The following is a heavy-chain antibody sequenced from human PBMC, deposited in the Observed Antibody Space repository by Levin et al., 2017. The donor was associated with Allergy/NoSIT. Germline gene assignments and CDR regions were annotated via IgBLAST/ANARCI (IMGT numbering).Heavy chain of an antibody. CDR2: MSGTYGTT. Sequence: GESLKISCAASGFIFSNYVMSWVRQAPGKGLEWVSSMSGTYGTTFYSNSVKGRCTISRDNSKNTVYLQLTSLRDEDTAVYYCASYRDAPYIHFAYWGQGTLVTVSS. CDR1: GFIFSNYV. CDR3: ASYRDAPYIHFAY. J-gene: IGHJ4*02. D-gene: IGHD2-15*01. V-gene: IGHV3-23*01.